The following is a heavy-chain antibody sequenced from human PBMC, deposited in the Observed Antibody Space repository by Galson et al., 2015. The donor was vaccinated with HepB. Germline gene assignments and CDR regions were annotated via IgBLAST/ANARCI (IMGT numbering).Heavy chain of an antibody. V-gene: IGHV5-51*01. J-gene: IGHJ6*03. CDR2: IYPGDSDI. Sequence: QSGAEVKKPGESLKISCKGSGYSFTNYWIDWVRQMPGKGLEWMGTIYPGDSDIRYSPSFQGQVTISADKSISTAYLQWSSLKASDTAMYYCARHNVVVPDRRGYNMDVWGKGTTVTVSS. D-gene: IGHD2-2*01. CDR3: ARHNVVVPDRRGYNMDV. CDR1: GYSFTNYW.